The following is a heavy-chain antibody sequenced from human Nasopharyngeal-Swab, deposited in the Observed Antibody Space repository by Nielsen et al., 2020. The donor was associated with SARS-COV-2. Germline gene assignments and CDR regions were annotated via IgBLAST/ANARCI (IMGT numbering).Heavy chain of an antibody. D-gene: IGHD2-15*01. Sequence: WIRQPPGKGLEWVAVIWYDGSNKYYADPVKGRFTISRDNSKNTLYLQMNSLRAEDTAVYYCARDGGYCSGGSCYPMIDYWGQGTLVPSPQ. J-gene: IGHJ4*02. CDR2: IWYDGSNK. V-gene: IGHV3-33*01. CDR3: ARDGGYCSGGSCYPMIDY.